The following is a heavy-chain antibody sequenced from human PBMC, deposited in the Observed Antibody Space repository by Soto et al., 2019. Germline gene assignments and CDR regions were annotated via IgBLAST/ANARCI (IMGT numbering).Heavy chain of an antibody. D-gene: IGHD1-1*01. CDR1: GFTFSSYA. Sequence: GGSLRLSCAASGFTFSSYAMSWVRQAPGKGLEWVSAISGSGDSTYYADSVKGQFTISRDNTKNTLYLQMNSQRAEDTAVYYCAKEFRYTKVWGQGTLVTVSS. CDR3: AKEFRYTKV. CDR2: ISGSGDST. J-gene: IGHJ4*02. V-gene: IGHV3-23*01.